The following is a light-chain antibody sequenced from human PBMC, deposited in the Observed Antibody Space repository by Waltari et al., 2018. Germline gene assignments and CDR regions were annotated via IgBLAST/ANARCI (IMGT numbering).Light chain of an antibody. J-gene: IGLJ3*02. CDR3: QSYDRSLSGSGV. V-gene: IGLV1-40*01. CDR1: SPNIGAGYD. CDR2: VNS. Sequence: QSVLTQPPSVSGAPGQRVTISCTGSSPNIGAGYDVPWYQQLPGTAPKLLIYVNSNRPSGVPDRFSGSKSGTSASLAITGLQAEDEADYYCQSYDRSLSGSGVFGGGTKLTVL.